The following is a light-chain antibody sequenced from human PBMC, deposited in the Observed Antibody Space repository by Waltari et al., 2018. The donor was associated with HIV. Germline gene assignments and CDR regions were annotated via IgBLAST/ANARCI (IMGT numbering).Light chain of an antibody. V-gene: IGLV2-8*01. J-gene: IGLJ2*01. CDR2: DVT. CDR1: GNDVGGYNY. Sequence: QSALTQPPSASGSPGQSVTISCTGTGNDVGGYNYVSWYQLHPGKAPKLLIYDVTKRPSGVPDRFSGSKSGNTASLTVSGLQGDDEADYYCSSYAGSAVVFGGGTELTVL. CDR3: SSYAGSAVV.